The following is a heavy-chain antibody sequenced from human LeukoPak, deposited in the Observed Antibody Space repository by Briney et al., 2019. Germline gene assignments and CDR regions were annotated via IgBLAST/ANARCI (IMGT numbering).Heavy chain of an antibody. Sequence: SETLSLTCTVSGGSISSYYWSWIRQPPGKGLEWIGYIYYSGSTNYNPSLKSRVTISVDTSKNQFSLKLSSVTAADTAVYYCARSSRIAVASFHYWGRGTLVTVSS. CDR2: IYYSGST. V-gene: IGHV4-59*01. J-gene: IGHJ4*02. CDR3: ARSSRIAVASFHY. D-gene: IGHD6-19*01. CDR1: GGSISSYY.